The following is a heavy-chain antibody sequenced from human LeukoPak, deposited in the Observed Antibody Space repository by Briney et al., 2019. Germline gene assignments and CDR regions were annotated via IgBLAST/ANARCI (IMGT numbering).Heavy chain of an antibody. J-gene: IGHJ4*02. Sequence: GGSLRLSCIASGFIFPNFGMHWVRQAPGKGLEWVSGINWNGGSTGYADSVKGRFTISRDNAKSSLYLQMNSLRAEDTALYYCARVVGGSLSPIFDYWGQGTLVTVSS. V-gene: IGHV3-20*04. CDR3: ARVVGGSLSPIFDY. CDR2: INWNGGST. D-gene: IGHD6-6*01. CDR1: GFIFPNFG.